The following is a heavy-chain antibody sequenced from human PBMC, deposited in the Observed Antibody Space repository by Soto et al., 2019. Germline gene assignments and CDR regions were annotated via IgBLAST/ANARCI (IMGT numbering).Heavy chain of an antibody. CDR2: IYHSGST. CDR1: GGSISSRNW. J-gene: IGHJ5*02. D-gene: IGHD5-12*01. V-gene: IGHV4-4*02. CDR3: ARARDVESTMTWFDP. Sequence: SETLSLTCAVSGGSISSRNWWRWVRQPPGKGLEWIGEIYHSGSTNYNPSLKSRIASNPDTSKNQFSLQLNSVTPEDTAVYYCARARDVESTMTWFDPWGQGTLVTVSS.